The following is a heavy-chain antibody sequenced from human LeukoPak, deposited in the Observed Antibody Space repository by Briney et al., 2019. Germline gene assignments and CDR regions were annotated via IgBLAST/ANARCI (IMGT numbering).Heavy chain of an antibody. CDR3: AREGSGSYYRSH. D-gene: IGHD3-10*01. Sequence: SETLSLTCTVSGGSISSSSYYWGWIRPPPGKGLEWIGSIYYSGSTYYNPSLKSRVTISVDTSKNQFSLKPSSVTAADTAVYYCAREGSGSYYRSHWGQGTLVTVSS. V-gene: IGHV4-39*07. CDR1: GGSISSSSYY. CDR2: IYYSGST. J-gene: IGHJ4*02.